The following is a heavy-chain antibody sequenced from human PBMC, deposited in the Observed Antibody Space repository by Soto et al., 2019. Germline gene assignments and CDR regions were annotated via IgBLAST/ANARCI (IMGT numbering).Heavy chain of an antibody. CDR1: GFTFSSYA. D-gene: IGHD2-15*01. CDR2: ISYDGSNK. V-gene: IGHV3-30-3*01. Sequence: GGSLRLSCAASGFTFSSYAMHWVRQAPGKGLEWVAVISYDGSNKYYADSVKGRFTISRDNSKNTLYLQMNSLRAEDTAVYYCARDQIVVVVVASNWFDPWGQGTLVTVSS. J-gene: IGHJ5*02. CDR3: ARDQIVVVVVASNWFDP.